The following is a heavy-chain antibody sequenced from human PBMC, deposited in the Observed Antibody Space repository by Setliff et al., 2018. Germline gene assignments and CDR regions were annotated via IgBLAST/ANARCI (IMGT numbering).Heavy chain of an antibody. Sequence: ASVKVSCKASGYPFTSYGISWVRQAPGQGLEWMGWISAYNGNTNYAQKLQGRFTISRDKNSLYLQMHSLRAEDTAVYYCAREGIRGYFYYYMDVWGKGTTVTVSS. J-gene: IGHJ6*03. CDR1: GYPFTSYG. V-gene: IGHV1-18*01. CDR2: ISAYNGNT. CDR3: AREGIRGYFYYYMDV.